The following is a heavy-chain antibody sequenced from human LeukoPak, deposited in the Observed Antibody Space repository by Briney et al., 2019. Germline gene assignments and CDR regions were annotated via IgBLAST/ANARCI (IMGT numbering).Heavy chain of an antibody. CDR2: INPNSGGT. CDR1: GYTFTSYY. Sequence: AASVKVSCKASGYTFTSYYMHWVRQAPGQGLEWMGWINPNSGGTNYAQKFQGRVTMTRDTSISTAYMELSRLRSDDTAVCYCARVYIAGGYVFDYWGQGTLVTVSS. D-gene: IGHD5-12*01. CDR3: ARVYIAGGYVFDY. V-gene: IGHV1-2*02. J-gene: IGHJ4*02.